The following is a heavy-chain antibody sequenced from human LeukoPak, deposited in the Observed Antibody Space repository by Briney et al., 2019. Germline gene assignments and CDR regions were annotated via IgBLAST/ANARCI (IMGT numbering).Heavy chain of an antibody. Sequence: SETLSLTCTVSGDSISNYYWTWIRQPPGKGLEWIGEINHSGSTNYNPSLKSRVTISVDTSENQFSLKLSSVTAADTAVYYCAKSGSRYYYGSGSYFDYWGQGTLVTVSS. V-gene: IGHV4-34*01. J-gene: IGHJ4*02. CDR1: GDSISNYY. CDR2: INHSGST. CDR3: AKSGSRYYYGSGSYFDY. D-gene: IGHD3-10*01.